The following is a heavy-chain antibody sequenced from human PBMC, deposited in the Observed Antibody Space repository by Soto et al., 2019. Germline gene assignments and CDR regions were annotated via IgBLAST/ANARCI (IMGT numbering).Heavy chain of an antibody. J-gene: IGHJ6*03. V-gene: IGHV3-30*04. CDR3: ARGSIYYYYHMDV. Sequence: GGSLRLSCAASGFTFSSYAMHWVRQAPGKGLEWVAVISYDGSNKYYADSVKGRFTISRDNSKNTLYLQMNSLRAEDTAVYYCARGSIYYYYHMDVWGKGTTVTVSS. CDR1: GFTFSSYA. CDR2: ISYDGSNK.